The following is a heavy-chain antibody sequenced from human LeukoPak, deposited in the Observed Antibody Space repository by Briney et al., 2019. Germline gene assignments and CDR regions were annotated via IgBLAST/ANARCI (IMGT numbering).Heavy chain of an antibody. V-gene: IGHV4-59*08. Sequence: KPSETLSLTCTVSSGSINSYYWSWIRQPPGKGLEWIGYIFYSGSTNYNPSLKSRVTILVDTSNNQLSLKLSSVTAADTAVYYCARHQYTSGWYGWFDPWGQGTLVTVSS. D-gene: IGHD6-19*01. CDR2: IFYSGST. CDR1: SGSINSYY. J-gene: IGHJ5*02. CDR3: ARHQYTSGWYGWFDP.